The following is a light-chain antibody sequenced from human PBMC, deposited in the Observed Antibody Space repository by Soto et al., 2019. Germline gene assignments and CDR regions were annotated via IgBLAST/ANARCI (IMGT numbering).Light chain of an antibody. Sequence: QSSQRQSPSASGSPGHSFTISCTGTSSDIGGYNSVSWYQQHPGKAPKVMIYDVTKRPSGVPDRFSGSKSGKTASMTVSALQAEDEADYYCSSFTDGNNLVFGTGTKV. J-gene: IGLJ1*01. CDR2: DVT. CDR1: SSDIGGYNS. CDR3: SSFTDGNNLV. V-gene: IGLV2-8*01.